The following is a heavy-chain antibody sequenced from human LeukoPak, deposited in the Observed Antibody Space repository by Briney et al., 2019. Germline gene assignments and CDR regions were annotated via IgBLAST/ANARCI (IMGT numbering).Heavy chain of an antibody. V-gene: IGHV3-48*01. CDR1: GFTFSSYS. Sequence: GGSLRLSCAASGFTFSSYSMNWVRQAPGKGLEWVSYISSSSSTIYYADSVKGRFTISRDNSKNTLYLQMNSLRAEDTAVYYCAELGITMIGGVWGKGTTVTISS. D-gene: IGHD3-10*02. CDR3: AELGITMIGGV. J-gene: IGHJ6*04. CDR2: ISSSSSTI.